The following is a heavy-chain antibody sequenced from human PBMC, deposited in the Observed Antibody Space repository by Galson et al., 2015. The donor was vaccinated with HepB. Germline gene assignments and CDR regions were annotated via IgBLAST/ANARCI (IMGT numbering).Heavy chain of an antibody. D-gene: IGHD2-21*02. CDR1: GYTFTSYG. J-gene: IGHJ4*02. V-gene: IGHV1-18*01. Sequence: SVKVSCKASGYTFTSYGISWVRQAPGQGLEWMGWISAYNGNTNYAQKLQGRVTMTTDTSTSTAYMELRSLRSDDTAVYYCAREAPLAYCGGDCYVDYWGQGTLVTVSS. CDR3: AREAPLAYCGGDCYVDY. CDR2: ISAYNGNT.